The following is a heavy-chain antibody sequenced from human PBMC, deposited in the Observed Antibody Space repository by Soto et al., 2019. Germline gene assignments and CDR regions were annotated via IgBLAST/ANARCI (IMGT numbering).Heavy chain of an antibody. Sequence: ASVKVSCKASGYTFSNCGVSWVRQAPGQRLEWMGWISAYNGDTNYAQKLQGRVTMTTDTSTSTAYMELRSLRSDDTAVYYCAIWFYYDSSGYENLDYWGQGTQVTVSS. V-gene: IGHV1-18*04. CDR3: AIWFYYDSSGYENLDY. J-gene: IGHJ4*02. CDR2: ISAYNGDT. D-gene: IGHD3-22*01. CDR1: GYTFSNCG.